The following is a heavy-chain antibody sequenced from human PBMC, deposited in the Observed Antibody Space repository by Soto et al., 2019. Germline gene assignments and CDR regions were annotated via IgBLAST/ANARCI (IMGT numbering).Heavy chain of an antibody. V-gene: IGHV3-30*18. D-gene: IGHD2-8*01. Sequence: PGGSLRLSCAASGFTFSSYGMHWVRQAPGKGLEWVAVISYDGSNKYYADSVKGRFTISRDNSKNTLYLQMNSLRAEDTAVYYWEEPTNGNVYFNHWGQGELVNVS. CDR3: EEPTNGNVYFNH. J-gene: IGHJ1*01. CDR2: ISYDGSNK. CDR1: GFTFSSYG.